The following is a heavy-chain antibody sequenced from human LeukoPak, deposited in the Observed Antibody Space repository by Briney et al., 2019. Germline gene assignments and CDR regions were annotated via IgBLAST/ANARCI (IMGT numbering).Heavy chain of an antibody. CDR2: IYPCDSET. J-gene: IGHJ3*02. V-gene: IGHV5-51*01. Sequence: AAYLKISSKASAYSSTSYWIGWVRQMPRKGLEWMRIIYPCDSETRYSPSFQGQVTIPADKSIGTAYLQWSSLRASDSAMYYCERHPGNYYGSSGYYSIDAFDIWGQGTMVTVSS. D-gene: IGHD3-22*01. CDR3: ERHPGNYYGSSGYYSIDAFDI. CDR1: AYSSTSYW.